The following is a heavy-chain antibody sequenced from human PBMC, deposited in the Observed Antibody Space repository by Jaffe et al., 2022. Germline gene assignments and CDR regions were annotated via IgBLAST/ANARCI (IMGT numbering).Heavy chain of an antibody. J-gene: IGHJ6*03. Sequence: EVQLVESGGGLVQPGRSLRLSCTASGFTFGDYAMSWVRQAPGKGLEWVGFIRSKAYGGTTEYAASVKGRFTISRDDSKSIAYLQMNSLKTEDTAVYYCTRDHRIAVAGTLDMYYYYYYYMDVWGKGTTVTVSS. D-gene: IGHD6-19*01. CDR1: GFTFGDYA. CDR3: TRDHRIAVAGTLDMYYYYYYYMDV. CDR2: IRSKAYGGTT. V-gene: IGHV3-49*04.